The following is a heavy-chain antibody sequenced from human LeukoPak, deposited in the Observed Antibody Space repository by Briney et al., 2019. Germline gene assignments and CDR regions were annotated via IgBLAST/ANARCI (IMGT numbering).Heavy chain of an antibody. V-gene: IGHV4-4*07. CDR2: VYTSGST. Sequence: SETLSLTCTVSGGSISSYYWSWIRQPAGKGLEWIGRVYTSGSTNYNPSLKSRVTMSVDTSKNQFPLKLSSVTAADTAVYYCARDSEHSSSWYYFDYWGQGSLVTVSS. CDR1: GGSISSYY. D-gene: IGHD6-13*01. CDR3: ARDSEHSSSWYYFDY. J-gene: IGHJ4*02.